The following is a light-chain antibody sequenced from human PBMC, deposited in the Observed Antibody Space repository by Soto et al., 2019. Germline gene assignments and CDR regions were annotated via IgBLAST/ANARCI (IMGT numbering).Light chain of an antibody. J-gene: IGKJ4*01. Sequence: EIVMTQSPATLSVSPGERATLSCRASQSVTATLAWYQQKPGQAPGLLIYAASTRATGIPARFSGSGSGTEFTLTISSLQSEDFAVYYCQQYNSWPLTFGGGTKVEIK. V-gene: IGKV3-15*01. CDR2: AAS. CDR1: QSVTAT. CDR3: QQYNSWPLT.